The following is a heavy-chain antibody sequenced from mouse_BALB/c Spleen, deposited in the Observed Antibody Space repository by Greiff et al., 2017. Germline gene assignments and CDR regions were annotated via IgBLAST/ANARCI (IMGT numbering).Heavy chain of an antibody. J-gene: IGHJ1*01. V-gene: IGHV1-7*01. CDR1: GYTFTSYW. D-gene: IGHD1-1*01. CDR3: ARSHYDWYIDV. CDR2: INPSTGYT. Sequence: VQLQQSGAELAKPGASVKMSCKASGYTFTSYWMHWVKQRPGQGLEWIGYINPSTGYTEYNQKFKDKATLTADKSSSTAYMQLSSLTSEDSAVYYCARSHYDWYIDVWGAGTTVTVSS.